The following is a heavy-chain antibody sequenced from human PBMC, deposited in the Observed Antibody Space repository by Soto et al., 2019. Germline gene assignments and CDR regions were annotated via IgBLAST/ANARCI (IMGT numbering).Heavy chain of an antibody. CDR3: ARRERYYGSPGWFDP. CDR2: AYYNENT. D-gene: IGHD3-9*01. Sequence: TSVTLCITCSLAGGTIMSFASYLGRINQPPGKGLECIATAYYNENTYYNPSLKSRVTITVDTAKNQFSLSLRSVNAADTAMYFCARRERYYGSPGWFDPWGPGTLVSVS. J-gene: IGHJ5*02. V-gene: IGHV4-39*01. CDR1: GGTIMSFASY.